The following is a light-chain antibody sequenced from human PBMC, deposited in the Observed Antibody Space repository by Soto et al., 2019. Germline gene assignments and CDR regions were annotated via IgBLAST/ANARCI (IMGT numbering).Light chain of an antibody. V-gene: IGLV2-8*01. CDR2: AVN. CDR3: SSYAGSNNYV. J-gene: IGLJ1*01. Sequence: QSVLTQPPSASGSPGQSVTISCTGTSSDVGGYQYVSWYQQYPGKAPKLMIYAVNKRPSGVPDRFSGSRSGNPASLTVSGLQAENEADYYCSSYAGSNNYVFGTGTKVTVL. CDR1: SSDVGGYQY.